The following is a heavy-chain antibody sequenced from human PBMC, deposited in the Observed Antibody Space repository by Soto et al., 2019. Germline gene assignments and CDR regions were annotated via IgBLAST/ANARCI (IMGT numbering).Heavy chain of an antibody. CDR3: AKDGAAPTRLSYYFDY. D-gene: IGHD6-6*01. CDR1: GFTFSSYG. J-gene: IGHJ4*02. CDR2: ISYDGSNK. V-gene: IGHV3-30*18. Sequence: QVQLVESGGGVVQPGRSLRLSCAASGFTFSSYGMHWVRQAPGKGLEWVAVISYDGSNKYYADSVKGRFTISGDNSKNTLYLQMNSLRAEDTAVYYCAKDGAAPTRLSYYFDYWGQGTLVTVSS.